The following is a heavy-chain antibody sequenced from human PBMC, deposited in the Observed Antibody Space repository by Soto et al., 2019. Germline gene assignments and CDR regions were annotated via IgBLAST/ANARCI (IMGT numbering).Heavy chain of an antibody. CDR2: IYHSGST. J-gene: IGHJ5*02. V-gene: IGHV4-30-2*01. CDR1: GGSISSGGSS. CDR3: ARVPSP. Sequence: TLSLTCAVSGGSISSGGSSWSWIRQPPGKGLEWIGYIYHSGSTYYNPSLKSRVTISVDRSKNQFSLKLSSVTAADTAVYYCARVPSPWGQGTLVTVSS.